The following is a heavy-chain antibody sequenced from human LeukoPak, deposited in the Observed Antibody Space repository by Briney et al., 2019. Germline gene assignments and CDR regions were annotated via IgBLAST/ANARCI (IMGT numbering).Heavy chain of an antibody. Sequence: AGGSLRLSCAASGFTFSSYGMHWVRQAPGRGLEWVSGISGSGASTYYADSVKGRFTISRDNSKNTLYLQMNSLRAEDTAVYYCAKIAGPFMGDGFDIWGQGTMVTVSS. D-gene: IGHD3-3*02. J-gene: IGHJ3*02. V-gene: IGHV3-23*01. CDR2: ISGSGAST. CDR1: GFTFSSYG. CDR3: AKIAGPFMGDGFDI.